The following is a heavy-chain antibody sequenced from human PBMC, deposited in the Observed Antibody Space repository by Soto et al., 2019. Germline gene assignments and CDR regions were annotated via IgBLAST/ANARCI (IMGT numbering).Heavy chain of an antibody. D-gene: IGHD3-10*01. CDR3: AREMVRGVGSDY. CDR1: GYTFTNYG. Sequence: ASVKVSCQASGYTFTNYGISWVRQAPGQGLEWMGWINVYNGNTKYAQKLQGRVTMTTDTSTSTAYMELRSLRSDDTAVFYCAREMVRGVGSDYWGQGTLVTVSS. CDR2: INVYNGNT. J-gene: IGHJ4*02. V-gene: IGHV1-18*01.